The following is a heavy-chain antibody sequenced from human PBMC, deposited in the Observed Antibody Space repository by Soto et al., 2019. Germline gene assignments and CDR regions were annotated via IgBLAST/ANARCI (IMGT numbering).Heavy chain of an antibody. CDR3: ARGWAALDS. J-gene: IGHJ4*02. D-gene: IGHD6-6*01. V-gene: IGHV3-23*01. Sequence: EVQLLESGGDLIQPGGSLRLSCVASGLTFGSRAMSWVRQSPGEGLEWVSTITDTGGDAKYADSVRGRFAISRDNAKNSLYLQMNSLRAEDTAVYYCARGWAALDSWGQGTLVTVSP. CDR2: ITDTGGDA. CDR1: GLTFGSRA.